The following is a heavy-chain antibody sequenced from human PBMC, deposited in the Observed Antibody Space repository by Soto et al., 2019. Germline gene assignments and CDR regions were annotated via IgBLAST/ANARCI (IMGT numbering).Heavy chain of an antibody. D-gene: IGHD6-25*01. V-gene: IGHV1-18*01. CDR1: GDSFSKFG. CDR3: ASDHSGPD. CDR2: FSGYSGQT. J-gene: IGHJ4*02. Sequence: HVLLVQSGPEVRKPGASVNVSCMASGDSFSKFGINWVRQAPGQGLEWMGWFSGYSGQTNYAQKFQGRVTMTRDTSTTTAYMELRTLRSDDTAVYFCASDHSGPDWGQGTLVTVSS.